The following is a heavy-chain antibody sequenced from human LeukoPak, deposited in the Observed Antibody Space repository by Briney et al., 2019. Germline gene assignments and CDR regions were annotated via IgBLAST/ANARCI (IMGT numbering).Heavy chain of an antibody. V-gene: IGHV3-48*04. CDR3: ARDSPDGITMVRGVIPNDAFDI. J-gene: IGHJ3*02. Sequence: GSLRLSCAASGFTFSSYSMNWVRQAPGKGLEWVSYISSSSSTIYYADSVKGRFTISRDNAKNSLYLQMNSLRAEDTAVYYCARDSPDGITMVRGVIPNDAFDIWGQGTMVTVSS. CDR2: ISSSSSTI. D-gene: IGHD3-10*01. CDR1: GFTFSSYS.